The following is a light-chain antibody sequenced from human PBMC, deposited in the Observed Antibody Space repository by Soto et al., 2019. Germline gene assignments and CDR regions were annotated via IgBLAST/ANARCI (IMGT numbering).Light chain of an antibody. CDR3: QQYNDWWT. CDR1: QSVSSN. CDR2: GAS. V-gene: IGKV3-15*01. Sequence: EIVMTQSPATLSVSPGAGAPLSCRASQSVSSNLTWYQQKPGQAPRLLIYGASTRATGVPARFSGSGSGTEFTLTISSLQSEDFAVYYCQQYNDWWTFGQGTKVDIK. J-gene: IGKJ1*01.